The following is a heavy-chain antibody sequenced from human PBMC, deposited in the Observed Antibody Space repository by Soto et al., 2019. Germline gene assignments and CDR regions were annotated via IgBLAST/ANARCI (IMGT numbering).Heavy chain of an antibody. CDR3: ARITLPPGHYDFWIGGLDY. CDR2: ISYDGSNK. CDR1: GFTFSSYA. Sequence: PGGSLRLSCAASGFTFSSYAMHWVRQAPGKGLEWVAVISYDGSNKYYADSVKGRFTISRDNSKNTLYLQMNSLRAEDTAVYYCARITLPPGHYDFWIGGLDYWGQGTLVTVSS. V-gene: IGHV3-30-3*01. J-gene: IGHJ4*02. D-gene: IGHD3-3*01.